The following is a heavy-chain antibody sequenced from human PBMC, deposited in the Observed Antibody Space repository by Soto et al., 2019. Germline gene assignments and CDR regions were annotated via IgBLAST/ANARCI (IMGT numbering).Heavy chain of an antibody. CDR2: IHHSGST. Sequence: QVQLQESGPGLVRPSGTVSRTCAVSGGSISNGDWWSWVRQPPGKGLEWIGEIHHSGSTNYNPSLKSRVTMSVVPSKNLFSLTLNSVTAADTAFYYCARDQGSHPGDWGQGTLVSVSS. CDR3: ARDQGSHPGD. J-gene: IGHJ4*02. CDR1: GGSISNGDW. V-gene: IGHV4-4*02. D-gene: IGHD6-13*01.